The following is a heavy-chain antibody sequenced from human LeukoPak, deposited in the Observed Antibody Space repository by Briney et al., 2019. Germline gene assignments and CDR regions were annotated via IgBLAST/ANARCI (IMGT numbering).Heavy chain of an antibody. CDR3: ARGYYDSSDFEYFQH. J-gene: IGHJ1*01. Sequence: ASVKVSCKASGYTFTDYYMHWVRQAPGQGLEWMGWINPNSGGTNYAQNFQGRVTMTRDTSISTAFLELSSLRSDDTAVFYCARGYYDSSDFEYFQHWGQGTLVTVSS. CDR1: GYTFTDYY. V-gene: IGHV1-2*02. CDR2: INPNSGGT. D-gene: IGHD3-22*01.